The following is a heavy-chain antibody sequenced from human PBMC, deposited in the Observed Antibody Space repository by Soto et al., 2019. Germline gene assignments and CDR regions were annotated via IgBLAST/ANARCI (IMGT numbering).Heavy chain of an antibody. J-gene: IGHJ4*02. CDR2: INSDGSST. CDR1: GFTFSSYW. Sequence: PGGSLRLSCAASGFTFSSYWMHWVRQAPGKGLVWVSRINSDGSSTSYADSVKGRFTISRDNAKNTLYLQMNSLRAEDTAVYYCARVSYIAAPFDYWGQGTLVTVSS. D-gene: IGHD6-13*01. V-gene: IGHV3-74*01. CDR3: ARVSYIAAPFDY.